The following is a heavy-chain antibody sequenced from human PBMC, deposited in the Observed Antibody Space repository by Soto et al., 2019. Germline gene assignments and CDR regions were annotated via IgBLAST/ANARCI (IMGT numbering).Heavy chain of an antibody. CDR3: ARGSAVALFLY. D-gene: IGHD6-19*01. CDR1: AYSITSAYY. CDR2: IYHSGST. V-gene: IGHV4-38-2*01. J-gene: IGHJ4*02. Sequence: SLTCAVSAYSITSAYYWGWIRQSPGRDLEWIGSIYHSGSTYYNPSLKSRVTISIDMSKNQFSLKLNSVTAADTAVYYCARGSAVALFLYWGQGAPVTVSS.